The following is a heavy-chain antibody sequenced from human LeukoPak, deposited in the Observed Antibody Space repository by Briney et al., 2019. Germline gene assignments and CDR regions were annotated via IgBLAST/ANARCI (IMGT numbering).Heavy chain of an antibody. CDR1: GYTFTSYW. CDR3: ARQRFITAVREVIIESNWFDP. J-gene: IGHJ5*02. Sequence: GESLKISCQGSGYTFTSYWIGWVRQMPGKGLEWMGIIYPGDSDTRYSPSFQGQVTISADKSISTAYLQWSSLKASDTAMYYCARQRFITAVREVIIESNWFDPWGQGTLVTVSS. D-gene: IGHD3-10*01. V-gene: IGHV5-51*01. CDR2: IYPGDSDT.